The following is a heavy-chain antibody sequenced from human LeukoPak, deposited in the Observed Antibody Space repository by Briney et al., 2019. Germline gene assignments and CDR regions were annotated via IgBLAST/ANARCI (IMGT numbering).Heavy chain of an antibody. Sequence: GGSLRLSCAVSGFTFSSYAMSWVRQAPGKGLEWVSTINSGGDNTYYADSVKGRFTISRDNSKSTLYLQMNSLRAEDTAAYYCAKDLYGDYQSDYWGQGTLVIVSS. CDR3: AKDLYGDYQSDY. J-gene: IGHJ4*02. D-gene: IGHD4-17*01. CDR1: GFTFSSYA. CDR2: INSGGDNT. V-gene: IGHV3-23*01.